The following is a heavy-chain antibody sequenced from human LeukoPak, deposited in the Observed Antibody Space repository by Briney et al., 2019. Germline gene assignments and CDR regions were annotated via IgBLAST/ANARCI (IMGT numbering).Heavy chain of an antibody. CDR1: GFTFDDYA. CDR2: ISWISGSI. Sequence: PGRSLRLSCAASGFTFDDYAMHWVRQAPGKGLEWVSGISWISGSIGYADSVKGRFTISRDNAKNSLYLQMNSLRAEDTALYYCARGYNDEDYYYGMDVWGQGTTVTVSS. V-gene: IGHV3-9*01. CDR3: ARGYNDEDYYYGMDV. J-gene: IGHJ6*02. D-gene: IGHD3-22*01.